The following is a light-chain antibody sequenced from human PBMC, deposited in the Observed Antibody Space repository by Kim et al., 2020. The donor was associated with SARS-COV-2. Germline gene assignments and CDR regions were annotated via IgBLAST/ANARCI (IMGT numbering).Light chain of an antibody. J-gene: IGKJ1*01. CDR1: QSVSSY. Sequence: SPGKRATLSCRASQSVSSYLAWYQQKPGQAPRLRIYGASTRDTGIPARFSGSGSGTEFTLTISSLQSEDFAVYYCQQYNNWPPRTFGQGTKVDIK. CDR2: GAS. V-gene: IGKV3-15*01. CDR3: QQYNNWPPRT.